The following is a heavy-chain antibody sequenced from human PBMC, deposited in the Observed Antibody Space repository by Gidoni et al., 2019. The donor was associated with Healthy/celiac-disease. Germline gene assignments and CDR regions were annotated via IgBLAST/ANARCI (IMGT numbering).Heavy chain of an antibody. D-gene: IGHD1-26*01. J-gene: IGHJ4*02. V-gene: IGHV4-39*01. CDR1: AGSISSSSYY. CDR3: ARHMSYFFYFDY. Sequence: QLQLQESGPGLVKPSETLSLTCTFSAGSISSSSYYWGWIRQPPGKGLEWIGSIYYSGSTYYNPSLKSRVTISVDTSKNQFALKLSSVTAADTAVYYCARHMSYFFYFDYWGQGTLVTVSS. CDR2: IYYSGST.